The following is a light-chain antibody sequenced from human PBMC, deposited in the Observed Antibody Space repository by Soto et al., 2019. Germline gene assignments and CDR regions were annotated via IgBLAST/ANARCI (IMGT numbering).Light chain of an antibody. J-gene: IGLJ3*02. V-gene: IGLV1-40*01. CDR3: QSYDNALSAWV. Sequence: QAVVTQPPSVSGAPGQRVTISCTGSSSNIGTGYDVHWYQQLPGTAPKLLIYVNNNRPSGVPDRFSGSKSGTSVSLAITGLQAEDEAAYYCQSYDNALSAWVFGGGTKLTVL. CDR1: SSNIGTGYD. CDR2: VNN.